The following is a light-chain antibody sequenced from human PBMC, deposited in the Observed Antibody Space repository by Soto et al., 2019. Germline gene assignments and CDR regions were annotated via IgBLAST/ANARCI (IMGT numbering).Light chain of an antibody. CDR3: SSYTSSSTRV. Sequence: QSVLTQPASVSGSPGQSMTIYCTGTSSDVGGYNYVSWYQQHPGKAPKLMIYDVSNRPSGVSNRFSGSKSGNTASLTISGLQAEDEADYYCSSYTSSSTRVFGTGTKVTVL. V-gene: IGLV2-14*01. CDR1: SSDVGGYNY. J-gene: IGLJ1*01. CDR2: DVS.